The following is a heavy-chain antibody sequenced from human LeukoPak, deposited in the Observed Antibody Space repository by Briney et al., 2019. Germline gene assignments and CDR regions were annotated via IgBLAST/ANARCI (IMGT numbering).Heavy chain of an antibody. V-gene: IGHV3-23*01. CDR1: GFTFSSYA. Sequence: GGSLRLSCAASGFTFSSYAMSWVRQAPGKGLGWVSAISGSGGSTYYADSVKGRFTISRDNSKNTLYLQMNSLRAEDTAVYYCAKDLFPRYCSSTSCQLSFDYWGQGTLVTVSS. CDR2: ISGSGGST. CDR3: AKDLFPRYCSSTSCQLSFDY. D-gene: IGHD2-2*01. J-gene: IGHJ4*02.